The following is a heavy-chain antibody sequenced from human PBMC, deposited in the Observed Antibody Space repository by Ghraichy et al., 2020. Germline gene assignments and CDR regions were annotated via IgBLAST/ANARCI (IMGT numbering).Heavy chain of an antibody. D-gene: IGHD3-22*01. CDR2: IYTSGST. CDR3: ARSYYDSGGYYNPLDY. V-gene: IGHV4-4*07. CDR1: GVSISTYY. Sequence: SETLSLTCTVSGVSISTYYWSWIRQPAGKGLEWIGRIYTSGSTNYNPSLKSRVTMSIDTSKNQFSLKLSSVTAADTAVYYCARSYYDSGGYYNPLDYWGQGTLVTVSS. J-gene: IGHJ4*02.